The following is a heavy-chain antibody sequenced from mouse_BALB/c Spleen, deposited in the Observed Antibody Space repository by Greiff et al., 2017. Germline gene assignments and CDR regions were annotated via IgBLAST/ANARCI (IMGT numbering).Heavy chain of an antibody. Sequence: EVKLVESGGGLVQPGGSMKLSCVASGFTFSNYWMNWVRQSPEKGLEWVAEIRLKSNNYATHYAESVKGRFTISRDDSKSSVYLQMNNLRAEDTGIYYCTRDGYGVYFDYWGQGTTLTVSS. CDR1: GFTFSNYW. V-gene: IGHV6-6*02. CDR3: TRDGYGVYFDY. CDR2: IRLKSNNYAT. J-gene: IGHJ2*01. D-gene: IGHD1-1*02.